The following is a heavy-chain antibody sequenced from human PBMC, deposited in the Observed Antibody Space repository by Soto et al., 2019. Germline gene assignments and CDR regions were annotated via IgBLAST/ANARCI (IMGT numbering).Heavy chain of an antibody. J-gene: IGHJ6*02. Sequence: EVQLVESGGGLVQPGGSLRLSCAASGFTFSSYWMSWVRQAPGKGLEWVANIKQDGSEKDYVDSVKGRFTISRDNAKNSLYLEMNILRAEDPAVYYCARAGSWYGHSYYYYGMDVWGQGTTVTVSS. CDR3: ARAGSWYGHSYYYYGMDV. CDR2: IKQDGSEK. V-gene: IGHV3-7*01. CDR1: GFTFSSYW. D-gene: IGHD6-13*01.